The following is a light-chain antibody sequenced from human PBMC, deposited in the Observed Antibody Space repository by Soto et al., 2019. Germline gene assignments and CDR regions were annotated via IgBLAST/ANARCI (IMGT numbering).Light chain of an antibody. CDR3: QQYNHWPRT. CDR2: YSS. Sequence: EIVLTQSPGTLSLSPGERATLSCRASQTITSTYLAWYQQPPGQAPRLLICYSSTRTTVIPSRCSGSGAGTEFTLTISSLQSEDLAFYYCQQYNHWPRTCGRGTKVDIK. V-gene: IGKV3-15*01. J-gene: IGKJ1*01. CDR1: QTITSTY.